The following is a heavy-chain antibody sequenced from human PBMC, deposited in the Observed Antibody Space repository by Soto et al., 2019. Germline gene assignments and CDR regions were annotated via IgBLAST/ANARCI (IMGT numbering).Heavy chain of an antibody. D-gene: IGHD3-3*01. Sequence: PGESLKISCKGSGYSFTSYWIGWVRQMPGKGLEWMGIIYPGDSDTRYSPSFQGQVTISADKSISTAYLQWSSLKASDTAMYYCARHGGFADYDFWSGYPYYYYYMDVWGKGTTVTVSS. J-gene: IGHJ6*03. CDR3: ARHGGFADYDFWSGYPYYYYYMDV. CDR1: GYSFTSYW. CDR2: IYPGDSDT. V-gene: IGHV5-51*01.